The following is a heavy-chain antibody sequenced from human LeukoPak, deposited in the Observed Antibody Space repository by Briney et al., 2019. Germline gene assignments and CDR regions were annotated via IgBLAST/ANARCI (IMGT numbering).Heavy chain of an antibody. CDR2: IWYDGSNK. D-gene: IGHD2-2*01. J-gene: IGHJ4*02. Sequence: GGSLRLSCAASGFTFSSYGMHWVRQAPGKGLEWVAAIWYDGSNKYYADSVKGRFTISRDNSKNTLSLQMNSLRADDTAVSYCARDGSVDCSSTSCPSGFDYWGQGTLVTVSS. V-gene: IGHV3-33*01. CDR3: ARDGSVDCSSTSCPSGFDY. CDR1: GFTFSSYG.